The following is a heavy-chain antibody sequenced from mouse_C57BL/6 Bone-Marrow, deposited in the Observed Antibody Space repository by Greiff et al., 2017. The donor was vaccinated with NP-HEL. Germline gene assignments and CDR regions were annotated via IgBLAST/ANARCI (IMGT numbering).Heavy chain of an antibody. CDR3: ASPAYYSNAMDY. Sequence: EVQLQQSGPVLVKPGASVKMSCKASGYTFTDYYMNWVKQSHGKSLEWIGVINPYNGGTSYNQKFKGKATLTVDKSSSTAYMELNSLTSEDSAVYYCASPAYYSNAMDYWGQGTSVTVSS. D-gene: IGHD2-5*01. CDR1: GYTFTDYY. V-gene: IGHV1-19*01. CDR2: INPYNGGT. J-gene: IGHJ4*01.